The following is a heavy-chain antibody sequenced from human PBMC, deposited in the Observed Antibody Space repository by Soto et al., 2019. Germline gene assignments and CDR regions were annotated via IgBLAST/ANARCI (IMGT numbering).Heavy chain of an antibody. V-gene: IGHV1-46*03. J-gene: IGHJ4*02. CDR2: FNPSGTST. CDR3: ARALQRSSGYSYGALDY. CDR1: GYTFTNYY. D-gene: IGHD5-18*01. Sequence: QVQLVQSGAEVKKPGASVKVSCKASGYTFTNYYMHWVRQAPGQGLEWMGIFNPSGTSTTNAQKFQGRVTMTRDTSTSTVYMELHSLRSDDTAVYYCARALQRSSGYSYGALDYWGQGTLVTVS.